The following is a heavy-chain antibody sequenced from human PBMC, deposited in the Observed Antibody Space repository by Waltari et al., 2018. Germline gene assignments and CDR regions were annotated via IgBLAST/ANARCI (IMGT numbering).Heavy chain of an antibody. J-gene: IGHJ4*02. D-gene: IGHD4-17*01. Sequence: EVQLVESGGGLVQPGRSLRLSCTASGFTFGDYAMSWVRQAPGKGLEWVGFIRSKAYGGTTEYAASVKGRFTISRDDSKSIAYLQMNSMKTEDTAVYYCTRDGTTVTYYYFDYWGQGTLVTVSS. CDR3: TRDGTTVTYYYFDY. CDR2: IRSKAYGGTT. V-gene: IGHV3-49*04. CDR1: GFTFGDYA.